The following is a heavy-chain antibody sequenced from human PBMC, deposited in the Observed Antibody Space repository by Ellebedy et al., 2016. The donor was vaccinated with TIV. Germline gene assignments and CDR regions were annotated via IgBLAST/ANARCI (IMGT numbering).Heavy chain of an antibody. Sequence: GESLKISXAASGFTFSSYSMNWVRQAPGKGLEWVSAISGSGGSTYYADSVKGRFTISRDNSKNTLYLQMNSLRAEDTAVYYCARGRNPYYYYGMDVWGQGTTVTVSS. V-gene: IGHV3-23*01. CDR3: ARGRNPYYYYGMDV. CDR2: ISGSGGST. CDR1: GFTFSSYS. J-gene: IGHJ6*02.